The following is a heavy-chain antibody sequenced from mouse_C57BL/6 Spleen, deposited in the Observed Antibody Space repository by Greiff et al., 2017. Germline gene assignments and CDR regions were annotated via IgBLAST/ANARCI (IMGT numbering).Heavy chain of an antibody. CDR2: ISGGGGNT. D-gene: IGHD2-5*01. V-gene: IGHV5-9*01. J-gene: IGHJ3*01. Sequence: EVKVVESGGGLVKPGGSLKLSCAASGFTFSSYTMSWVRQTPEKRLEWVATISGGGGNTYYPDSVKGRFTISRDNAKNPLYLQMSSLRSEDTALYYCARSPYYSNPAGFAYWGQGTLVTVSA. CDR1: GFTFSSYT. CDR3: ARSPYYSNPAGFAY.